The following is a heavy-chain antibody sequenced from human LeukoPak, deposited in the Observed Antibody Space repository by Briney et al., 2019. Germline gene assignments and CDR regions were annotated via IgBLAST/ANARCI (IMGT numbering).Heavy chain of an antibody. V-gene: IGHV4-59*01. CDR3: ARAPETTVIPLGYYYYYMDV. Sequence: SETLSLTCTVSGGSISSYYWSWIRQPPGKGLEWIGYIYYSGNTNYNPSLKSRVTISVDTSKNQFSLKLSSVTAADTAVYYCARAPETTVIPLGYYYYYMDVWGKGTTVTVSS. CDR1: GGSISSYY. D-gene: IGHD4-11*01. J-gene: IGHJ6*03. CDR2: IYYSGNT.